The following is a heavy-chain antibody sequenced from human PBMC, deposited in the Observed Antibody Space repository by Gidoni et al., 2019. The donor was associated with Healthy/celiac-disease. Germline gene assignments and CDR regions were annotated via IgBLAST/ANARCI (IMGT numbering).Heavy chain of an antibody. Sequence: EVQLVESGGGLVQPGGSLRLSCAASGFTFSSYAMHWVRQAPGKGLEYVSAISSNGGSTYYANSVKGRFTISRDNSKNTLYLQMGSLKAEDMAVYYCARVRQGFCGGDCFHWYFDLWGRGTLVTVSS. CDR3: ARVRQGFCGGDCFHWYFDL. CDR2: ISSNGGST. V-gene: IGHV3-64*01. D-gene: IGHD2-21*02. J-gene: IGHJ2*01. CDR1: GFTFSSYA.